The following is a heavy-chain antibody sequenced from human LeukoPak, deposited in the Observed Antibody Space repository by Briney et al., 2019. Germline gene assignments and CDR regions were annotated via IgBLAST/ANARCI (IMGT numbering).Heavy chain of an antibody. V-gene: IGHV3-21*01. CDR1: GFTFSSYA. D-gene: IGHD6-6*01. CDR3: ARDIRLAAQY. Sequence: PGGSLRLSCAASGFTFSSYAMSWVRQAPGKGLEWVSSISSSSSYIYYADSVKGRFTISRDNAKNSLYLQMNSLRAEDTAVYYCARDIRLAAQYWGQGTLVTVSS. J-gene: IGHJ4*02. CDR2: ISSSSSYI.